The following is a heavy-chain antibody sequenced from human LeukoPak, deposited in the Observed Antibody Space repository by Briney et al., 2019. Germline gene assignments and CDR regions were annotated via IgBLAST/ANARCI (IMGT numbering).Heavy chain of an antibody. Sequence: PSETLSLTCTVSGGSISSGGYYWSWIRQHPGQGLEWIGYIYYSGSTYYNPSLKSRVTISVDTSKNQFSLKLSSVTAADTAVYYCARGVGSGIAYWGQGTLVTASS. CDR2: IYYSGST. D-gene: IGHD2-2*03. J-gene: IGHJ4*02. CDR3: ARGVGSGIAY. CDR1: GGSISSGGYY. V-gene: IGHV4-31*03.